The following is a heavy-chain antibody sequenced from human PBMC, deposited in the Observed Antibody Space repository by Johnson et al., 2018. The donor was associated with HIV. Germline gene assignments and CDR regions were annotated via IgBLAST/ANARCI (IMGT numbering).Heavy chain of an antibody. CDR2: ISYDGSNK. CDR1: GFTFSSYA. J-gene: IGHJ3*02. Sequence: QVQLVESGGGVVQPGRSLRLSCAASGFTFSSYAMHWVRQAPGKGLEWVAVISYDGSNKYYADSVKGRFTISRDNSKNTLYLQMNSLRAEDTAVYYCAKGILTNDAFDIWGQGTMVTVSP. CDR3: AKGILTNDAFDI. V-gene: IGHV3-30*04. D-gene: IGHD3-10*01.